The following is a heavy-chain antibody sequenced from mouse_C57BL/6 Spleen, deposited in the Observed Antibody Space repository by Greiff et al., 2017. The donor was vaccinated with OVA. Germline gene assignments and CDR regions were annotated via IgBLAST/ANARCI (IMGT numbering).Heavy chain of an antibody. V-gene: IGHV5-9-1*02. CDR2: ISSGGDYI. J-gene: IGHJ4*01. D-gene: IGHD2-5*01. CDR3: TRDRGYSNYEYAMDY. CDR1: GFTFSSYA. Sequence: EVHLVESGEGLVKPGGSLKLSCAASGFTFSSYAMSWVRQTPEKRLEWVAYISSGGDYIYYADTVKGRFTISRDNARNTLYLQMSSLKSEDTAMYYCTRDRGYSNYEYAMDYWGQGTSVTVSS.